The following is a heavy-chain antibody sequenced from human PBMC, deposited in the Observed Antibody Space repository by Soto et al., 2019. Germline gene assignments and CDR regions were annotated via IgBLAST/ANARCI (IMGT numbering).Heavy chain of an antibody. Sequence: GGSLRLSGVASGFTFSNYAMHWVRQAPGKGLEWVSVISYDGSNTYFAASVKGRFTLSRDNSKNTLYLQMNSLRPEDTAVYYCARALYCTSTSCYIAVSVLGMDVWGQGTTVTVSS. CDR3: ARALYCTSTSCYIAVSVLGMDV. D-gene: IGHD2-2*02. J-gene: IGHJ6*02. CDR1: GFTFSNYA. CDR2: ISYDGSNT. V-gene: IGHV3-30-3*01.